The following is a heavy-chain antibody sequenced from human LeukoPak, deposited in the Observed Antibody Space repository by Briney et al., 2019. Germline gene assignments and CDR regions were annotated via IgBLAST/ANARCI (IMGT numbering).Heavy chain of an antibody. CDR3: AAGTAADY. J-gene: IGHJ4*02. V-gene: IGHV3-11*03. CDR1: GIPFRDFY. D-gene: IGHD6-13*01. Sequence: KPGGSLRLSCVVSGIPFRDFYMNWIRQAPGKGLEWISYISSSSSYTDYAESVKGRFTLSRDNAKSALYLQMNDLRVDDTALYYCAAGTAADYWGQGTLVIVSS. CDR2: ISSSSSYT.